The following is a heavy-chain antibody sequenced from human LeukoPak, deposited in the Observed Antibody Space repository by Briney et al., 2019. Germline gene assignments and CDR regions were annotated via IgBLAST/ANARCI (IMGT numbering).Heavy chain of an antibody. J-gene: IGHJ5*02. CDR1: GESFSGYY. Sequence: PSETLSLTCAVYGESFSGYYWSWIRQPPGEGLEWIGEINHSGSTNYNPSLKSRVTISVDTSKNQFSLKLSSVTAADTAVYYCARQLPKYIKRWLQQYNWFDPWGQGTLVTVSS. CDR2: INHSGST. CDR3: ARQLPKYIKRWLQQYNWFDP. V-gene: IGHV4-34*01. D-gene: IGHD5-24*01.